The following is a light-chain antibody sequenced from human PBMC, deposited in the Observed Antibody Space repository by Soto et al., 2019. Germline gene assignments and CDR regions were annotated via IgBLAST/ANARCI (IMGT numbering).Light chain of an antibody. CDR3: QKYNSATQT. J-gene: IGKJ1*01. Sequence: DIQRTQWPSSLSASVGDRVTITCRASQGISNYLAWYQQKPGKVPKLLIYAASTLQSGVPSRFSGSGSGADFTLTISSLQPEDVATYYCQKYNSATQTFGQXTKVDIK. CDR1: QGISNY. CDR2: AAS. V-gene: IGKV1-27*01.